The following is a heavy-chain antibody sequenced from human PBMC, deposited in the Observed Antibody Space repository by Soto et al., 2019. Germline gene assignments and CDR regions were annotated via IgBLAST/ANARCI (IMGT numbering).Heavy chain of an antibody. J-gene: IGHJ4*02. CDR3: ARAGPPVVNVGGLDY. D-gene: IGHD2-15*01. CDR2: TYYRSKWYN. CDR1: GDSVSSNSAA. V-gene: IGHV6-1*01. Sequence: SQTLSLTCAISGDSVSSNSAAWNWIRPSPSRGLEWLGRTYYRSKWYNDYAVSVKSRITINPDTSKNQFSLQLNSVTPEDTAVYYWARAGPPVVNVGGLDYWGQGTLVTVCS.